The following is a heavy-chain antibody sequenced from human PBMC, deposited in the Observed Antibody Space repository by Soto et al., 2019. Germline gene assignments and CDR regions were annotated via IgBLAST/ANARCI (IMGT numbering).Heavy chain of an antibody. CDR2: IKQDGGER. CDR1: GLTFSEYW. Sequence: EVQLVESGGGMVQPGGSLRLSCTASGLTFSEYWMSWVRQAPGKGLEWVANIKQDGGERRYVDSVKGRFTISRDNAKRSVFLQMNSLRAEDTAVYYCARDTDPTDSRGEHFDALDIWGQGTMVTVSS. CDR3: ARDTDPTDSRGEHFDALDI. V-gene: IGHV3-7*01. J-gene: IGHJ3*02. D-gene: IGHD6-19*01.